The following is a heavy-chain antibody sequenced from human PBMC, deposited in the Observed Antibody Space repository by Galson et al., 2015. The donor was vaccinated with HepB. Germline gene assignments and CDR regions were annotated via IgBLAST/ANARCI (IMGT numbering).Heavy chain of an antibody. Sequence: SLRLSCAASGFTFSSYAMSWVRQAPGKGLEWVSAISGSGGSTYYADSVKGRFTISRDNSKNTLYLQMNSLRAEDTAVYYCAKWPARLWFGEGESWGQGTLVTVSS. J-gene: IGHJ5*02. CDR1: GFTFSSYA. CDR2: ISGSGGST. V-gene: IGHV3-23*01. CDR3: AKWPARLWFGEGES. D-gene: IGHD3-10*01.